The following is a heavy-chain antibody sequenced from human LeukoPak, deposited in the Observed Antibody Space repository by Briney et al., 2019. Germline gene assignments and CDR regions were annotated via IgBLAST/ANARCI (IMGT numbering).Heavy chain of an antibody. CDR3: ARCPVDGSDSSGRRWFDP. D-gene: IGHD3-22*01. Sequence: SETLSLTCAVYGGSFSNYYWNWIRQPAGKGLEWIGRIYTSGDTNYNPSLKSRVTMSIDTSKNQFSLKVSSVTAADTAVYYCARCPVDGSDSSGRRWFDPWGQGTLVTVSS. CDR2: IYTSGDT. V-gene: IGHV4-59*10. CDR1: GGSFSNYY. J-gene: IGHJ5*02.